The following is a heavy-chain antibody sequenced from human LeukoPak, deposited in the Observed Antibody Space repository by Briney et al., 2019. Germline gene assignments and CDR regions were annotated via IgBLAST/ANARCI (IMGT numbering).Heavy chain of an antibody. J-gene: IGHJ4*02. Sequence: GGSLRLSCAASGFTFSTYWMSWVRQAPGKGLEWVANIKQDGSEQYYVDSVKGRFTISRDNAKNSLYLQMNSLRAEDTAVYYCARNIGTAQQLIYWGQGTLVTVPS. CDR3: ARNIGTAQQLIY. CDR2: IKQDGSEQ. V-gene: IGHV3-7*01. D-gene: IGHD6-13*01. CDR1: GFTFSTYW.